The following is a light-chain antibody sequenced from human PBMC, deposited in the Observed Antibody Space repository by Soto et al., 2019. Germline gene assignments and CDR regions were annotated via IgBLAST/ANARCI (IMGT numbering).Light chain of an antibody. CDR2: DVS. CDR1: SSDGGGYNY. J-gene: IGLJ1*01. V-gene: IGLV2-14*01. Sequence: QSALTQPASVSGSPGQSITISCTGTSSDGGGYNYVSWYQQHPGKAPKLMIYDVSNRPSGVSNRFSGSKSGNTASLTISGLQAEDEADYYCSSYTSSSILYVFGTGTKLTVL. CDR3: SSYTSSSILYV.